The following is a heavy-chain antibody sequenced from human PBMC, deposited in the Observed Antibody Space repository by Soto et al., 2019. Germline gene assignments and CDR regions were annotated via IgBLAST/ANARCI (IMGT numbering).Heavy chain of an antibody. V-gene: IGHV3-9*01. J-gene: IGHJ6*03. Sequence: GGSLRLSCAASGFTFDEHAMHWVRQAPGRGLEWVSGISWNSGSTAYADSVKGRFTISRDTAKNSLFLQMNSLRVEDTALYYCAKDFCSGGRCYPNYYYFMDVWGKGTTVTVSS. CDR3: AKDFCSGGRCYPNYYYFMDV. CDR2: ISWNSGST. D-gene: IGHD2-15*01. CDR1: GFTFDEHA.